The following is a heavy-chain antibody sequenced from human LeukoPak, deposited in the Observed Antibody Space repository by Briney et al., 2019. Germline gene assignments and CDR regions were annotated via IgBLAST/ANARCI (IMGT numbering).Heavy chain of an antibody. CDR1: GGSISSYY. V-gene: IGHV4-59*01. D-gene: IGHD1-26*01. CDR3: ARDGGGGAAGY. Sequence: SETLSLTCTVSGGSISSYYWSWIRQPPGKGLEWIGYIYYSGSTNYNASLKNRVTISVDTSKKQSSLKLSSVTAADTAVYYCARDGGGGAAGYWGQGTLVTVSS. CDR2: IYYSGST. J-gene: IGHJ4*02.